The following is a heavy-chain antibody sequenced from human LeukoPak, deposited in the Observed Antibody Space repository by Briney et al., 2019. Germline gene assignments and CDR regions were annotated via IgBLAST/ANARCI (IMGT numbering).Heavy chain of an antibody. D-gene: IGHD6-13*01. CDR1: GGSISSGSYY. J-gene: IGHJ3*01. Sequence: SETLSLTCTVSGGSISSGSYYWNWIRQPAGKGLEWIGRIYTSGSTSYNPSLKSRVTISLNTSKNQFSLKLTSVTAADTAMYYCARRPTAGLRTFDFWGQGTMVTVSS. CDR3: ARRPTAGLRTFDF. CDR2: IYTSGST. V-gene: IGHV4-61*02.